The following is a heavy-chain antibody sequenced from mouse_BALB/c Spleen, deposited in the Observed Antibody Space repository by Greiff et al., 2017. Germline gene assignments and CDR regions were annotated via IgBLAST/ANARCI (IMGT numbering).Heavy chain of an antibody. V-gene: IGHV7-1*02. D-gene: IGHD2-1*01. CDR1: GFTFSDFY. Sequence: EVMLVESGGGLVQPGGSLRLSCATSGFTFSDFYMEWVRQPPGKRLEWIAASRNKANDYTTEYSASVKGRFIVSRDTSQSILYLQMNALRAEDTAIYYCARDAGGNYVDYYAMDYWGQGTSVTVSS. J-gene: IGHJ4*01. CDR2: SRNKANDYTT. CDR3: ARDAGGNYVDYYAMDY.